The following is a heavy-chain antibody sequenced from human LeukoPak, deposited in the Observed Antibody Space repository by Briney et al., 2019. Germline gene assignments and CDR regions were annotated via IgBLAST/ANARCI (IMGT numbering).Heavy chain of an antibody. J-gene: IGHJ4*02. CDR1: GGSISSISYY. Sequence: KPSETLSLTCTVSGGSISSISYYWGWIRQPPGKGLEWIGSIYYGGSTYYNPSLKSRVTISVDTSKSQFSLKLSSVTAADTAVYYCARQEYYDSSGYPEWYFDYWGQGTLVTVSS. CDR2: IYYGGST. V-gene: IGHV4-39*07. CDR3: ARQEYYDSSGYPEWYFDY. D-gene: IGHD3-22*01.